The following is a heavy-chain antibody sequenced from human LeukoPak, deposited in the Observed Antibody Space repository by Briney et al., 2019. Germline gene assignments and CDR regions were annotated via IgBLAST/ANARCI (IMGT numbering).Heavy chain of an antibody. V-gene: IGHV3-7*05. CDR3: SRMSIASHDY. Sequence: GGSLRLSCAGSGFTFCSYWMRWVRQAPGKGLEWVANIKQDGSEKYYVDSMKGRFTISRDNAKNSLYLQMNTLRAEDTAVYFCSRMSIASHDYWGQGTLVTVSS. J-gene: IGHJ4*02. CDR1: GFTFCSYW. D-gene: IGHD6-6*01. CDR2: IKQDGSEK.